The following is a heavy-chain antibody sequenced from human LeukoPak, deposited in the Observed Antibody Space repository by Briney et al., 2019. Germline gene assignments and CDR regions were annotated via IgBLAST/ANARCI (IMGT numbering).Heavy chain of an antibody. Sequence: GASVKVSCKASGYTFTIYAMRWVRQAPGQRLEWMGWINAGNGNTKYSQKFQGRVTITRDTSASTAYMELSSLRSEDTAVYYCASRDWQWPYYFDYWGQGTLVTVSS. D-gene: IGHD6-19*01. CDR2: INAGNGNT. V-gene: IGHV1-3*01. CDR3: ASRDWQWPYYFDY. CDR1: GYTFTIYA. J-gene: IGHJ4*02.